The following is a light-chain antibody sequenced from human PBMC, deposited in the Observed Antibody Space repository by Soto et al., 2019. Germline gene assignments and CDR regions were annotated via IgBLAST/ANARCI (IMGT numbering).Light chain of an antibody. V-gene: IGLV2-8*01. J-gene: IGLJ2*01. CDR1: YSDVGGSNY. Sequence: QSALTQPPSASGSPGQSLTISCTGTYSDVGGSNYVSWYQQHPGKAPKLVIYEVIQRPSGVPDRFSGSRSGNTASLTVSRLQAEDEADYYCSSNVVGTNLKIFGGGTKLTVL. CDR3: SSNVVGTNLKI. CDR2: EVI.